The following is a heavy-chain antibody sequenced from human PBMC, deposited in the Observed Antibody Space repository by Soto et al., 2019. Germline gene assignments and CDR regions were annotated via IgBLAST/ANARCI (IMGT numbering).Heavy chain of an antibody. Sequence: ASVKVSCKASGYTFTDYYIHWVRQAPGQGLEWMGWINPDSDTGVTNYAQNFQGWVTMTSDTSITTAYMELSSLKSDDTAVYYCARGPRKQLWVGYFDYWGQGALVTVSS. CDR3: ARGPRKQLWVGYFDY. CDR1: GYTFTDYY. CDR2: INPDSDTGVT. J-gene: IGHJ4*02. V-gene: IGHV1-2*04. D-gene: IGHD5-18*01.